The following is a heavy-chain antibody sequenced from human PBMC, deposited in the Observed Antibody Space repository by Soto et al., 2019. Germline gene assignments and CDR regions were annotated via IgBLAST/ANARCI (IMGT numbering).Heavy chain of an antibody. CDR2: IIPIFGTA. J-gene: IGHJ6*02. CDR1: GGTFSSYA. D-gene: IGHD3-10*01. V-gene: IGHV1-69*13. CDR3: ASGAVSALYYYYGMDV. Sequence: SVKVSCKASGGTFSSYAISWVRQAPGQGLEWMGGIIPIFGTANYAQRFQGRVTITADESTSTAYMELSSLRSEDTAVYYCASGAVSALYYYYGMDVWGQGTTVTVSS.